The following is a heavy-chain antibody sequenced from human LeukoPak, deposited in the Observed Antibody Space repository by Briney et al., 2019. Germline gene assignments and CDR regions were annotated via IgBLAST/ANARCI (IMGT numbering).Heavy chain of an antibody. D-gene: IGHD5-12*01. CDR2: INHSANM. CDR1: GGSFSDYY. V-gene: IGHV4-34*01. Sequence: SETLSLTCAVYGGSFSDYYWSWIRQPPGKGLEWIGDINHSANMRYNPSLKSRVSLSVDASKSQFSLKLSSVTAADTAIYYCVYVGLTATIREDCWGQGTLVTVSS. CDR3: VYVGLTATIREDC. J-gene: IGHJ4*02.